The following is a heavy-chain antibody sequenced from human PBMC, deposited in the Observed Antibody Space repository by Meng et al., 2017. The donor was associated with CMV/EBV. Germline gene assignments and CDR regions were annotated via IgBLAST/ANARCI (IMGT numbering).Heavy chain of an antibody. V-gene: IGHV3-7*01. J-gene: IGHJ4*02. CDR3: ARGGATALDY. CDR1: GFSFSRYW. Sequence: GESLKISCAASGFSFSRYWMTWVRQAPGKGLEWVANIRQDGSEAYYVDSVKGRFTISRDNAKNSLYLQMNSLRAEDTAVYYCARGGATALDYWGQGTLVTVSS. CDR2: IRQDGSEA. D-gene: IGHD5-24*01.